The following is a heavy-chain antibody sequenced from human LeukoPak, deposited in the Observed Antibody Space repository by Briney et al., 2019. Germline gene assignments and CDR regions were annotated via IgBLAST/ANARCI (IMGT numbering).Heavy chain of an antibody. D-gene: IGHD5-18*01. V-gene: IGHV4-4*09. J-gene: IGHJ5*02. CDR2: IYTSGST. Sequence: SETLSLTCTVSGASISNYYWTWIRQPPGKGLEWIGYIYTSGSTYYNPSLKSRVTISVDTSKNQFSLNLSSVTAADTAVYYCARHPTALVSYGFDPWGQGTLVTVSS. CDR3: ARHPTALVSYGFDP. CDR1: GASISNYY.